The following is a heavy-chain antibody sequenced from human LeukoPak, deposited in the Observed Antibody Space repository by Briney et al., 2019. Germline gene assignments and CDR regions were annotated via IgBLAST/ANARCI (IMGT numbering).Heavy chain of an antibody. J-gene: IGHJ4*02. CDR2: ISSSSSSI. CDR1: GFTFSTYA. CDR3: ARDPDY. V-gene: IGHV3-48*01. Sequence: PGGSLRLSCAASGFTFSTYALSWVRQAPGKGLEWVSYISSSSSSIYYADSVKGRFTISRDNAKNSLYLQMNSLRAEDTAVYYCARDPDYWGQGTLVIVSS.